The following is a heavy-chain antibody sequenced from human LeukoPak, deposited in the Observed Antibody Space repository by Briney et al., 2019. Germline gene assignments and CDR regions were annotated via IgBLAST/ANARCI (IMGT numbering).Heavy chain of an antibody. V-gene: IGHV4-39*01. CDR2: IYYSGST. CDR1: GGSISSSSYC. D-gene: IGHD3-10*01. CDR3: ARHSVVRGVTLDFDY. J-gene: IGHJ4*02. Sequence: SETLSLTCTVSGGSISSSSYCWGWIRQSPGKGLEWIGSIYYSGSTYYNPSLKSRVTMSVDASKNQFSLKLSSVTAADTAVYYCARHSVVRGVTLDFDYWGQGTLVTVSS.